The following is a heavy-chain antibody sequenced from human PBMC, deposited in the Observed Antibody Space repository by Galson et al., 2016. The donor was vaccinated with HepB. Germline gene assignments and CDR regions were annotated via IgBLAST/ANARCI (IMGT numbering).Heavy chain of an antibody. V-gene: IGHV3-74*01. Sequence: SLRLSCAASGFTFSTYWMHWVRQFPGTGLEWLSHIDNDGSGTTYADSVKGRFIISRDNAKITLYLQMSSLRVEDTALYYCARRRFGVPFDSWGQGTLVPVSS. CDR3: ARRRFGVPFDS. CDR1: GFTFSTYW. D-gene: IGHD3-16*01. J-gene: IGHJ4*02. CDR2: IDNDGSGT.